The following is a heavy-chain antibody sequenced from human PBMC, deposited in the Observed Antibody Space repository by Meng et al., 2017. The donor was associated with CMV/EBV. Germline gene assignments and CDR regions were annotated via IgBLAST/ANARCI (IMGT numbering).Heavy chain of an antibody. D-gene: IGHD5-18*01. CDR1: GFTFSSYA. CDR2: ISGSGGST. Sequence: CAASGFTFSSYAMSWVRQDPGKGLEWVSAISGSGGSTYYEDSVKGRFTISRDNSKNTLYLQMNSLRAEDTAVYYCAKDTWIQLWPTHWGQGTLVTVSS. CDR3: AKDTWIQLWPTH. J-gene: IGHJ4*02. V-gene: IGHV3-23*01.